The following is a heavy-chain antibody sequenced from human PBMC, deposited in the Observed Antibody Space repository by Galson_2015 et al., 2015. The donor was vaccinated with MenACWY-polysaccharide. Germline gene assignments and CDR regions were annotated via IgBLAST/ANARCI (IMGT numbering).Heavy chain of an antibody. CDR1: GFTFRNYW. CDR2: IKEDGSEK. D-gene: IGHD3-10*01. J-gene: IGHJ5*02. Sequence: SLRLSCAASGFTFRNYWMSWVRQAPGKGLEWVANIKEDGSEKYYVDSVRGRFTISRDNAKNSLYLQMNSLGAEDTAVYYCARDDRRVRGVFNWFDPWGQGTLVTVSS. V-gene: IGHV3-7*01. CDR3: ARDDRRVRGVFNWFDP.